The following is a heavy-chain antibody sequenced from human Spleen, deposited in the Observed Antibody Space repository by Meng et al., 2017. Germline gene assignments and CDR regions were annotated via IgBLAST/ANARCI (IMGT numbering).Heavy chain of an antibody. CDR3: AKGYSGSLYGMDV. D-gene: IGHD1-26*01. CDR2: IKRNSDGGTI. CDR1: GLSFTDAW. J-gene: IGHJ6*02. Sequence: GESLKISCVASGLSFTDAWMSWVRQAPGKGLEWVGRIKRNSDGGTIDYAAPVKGRFTISRDNAKNSLYLQMNSLRTEDMALYYCAKGYSGSLYGMDVWGQGTTVTVSS. V-gene: IGHV3-15*05.